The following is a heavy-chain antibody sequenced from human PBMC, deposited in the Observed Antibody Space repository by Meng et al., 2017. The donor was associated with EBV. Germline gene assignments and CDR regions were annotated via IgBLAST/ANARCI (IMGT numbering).Heavy chain of an antibody. D-gene: IGHD4-17*01. V-gene: IGHV4-39*07. J-gene: IGHJ4*02. CDR2: FYSVATT. Sequence: QRPLQESGPGLVKPSETLSLICTVSVGSISTPNYYWGWIRQPPGKGLEWIGTFYSVATTFYNPSLKSRLTISVDTSKNQFSLRLSSVTAADTAIYYCVRGYDYGDYVDYWGQGTLVTVSS. CDR1: VGSISTPNYY. CDR3: VRGYDYGDYVDY.